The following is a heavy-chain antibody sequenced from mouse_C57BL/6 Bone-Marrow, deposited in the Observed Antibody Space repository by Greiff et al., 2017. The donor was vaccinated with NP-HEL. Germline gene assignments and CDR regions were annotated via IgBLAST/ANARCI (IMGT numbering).Heavy chain of an antibody. CDR2: IWSGGST. Sequence: VNVVESGPGLVQPSQCLSITCTVSGFSLTSYGVHWVRQSPGKGLEWLGVIWSGGSTDYNAAFISRLSISKDNSKSQVFFKMNLLQADDTAIYYFARKRTVVAGDAMDYWGQGTSVTVSS. J-gene: IGHJ4*01. D-gene: IGHD1-1*01. CDR3: ARKRTVVAGDAMDY. V-gene: IGHV2-2*01. CDR1: GFSLTSYG.